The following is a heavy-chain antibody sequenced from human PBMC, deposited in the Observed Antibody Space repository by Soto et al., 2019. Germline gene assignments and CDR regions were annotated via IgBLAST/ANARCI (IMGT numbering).Heavy chain of an antibody. V-gene: IGHV3-49*03. CDR1: GFTLGDYA. J-gene: IGHJ3*02. CDR2: IRSKAYGGTT. D-gene: IGHD2-8*01. Sequence: GGSLRLSCTASGFTLGDYAMSWFRQAPGKGLEWVVFIRSKAYGGTTEYAASVKGRFTMSRDDSKSIAYLQMNSLITEDTAVYYCTRAAGVCHMLYYSCAFDNWGQGTMVTVSS. CDR3: TRAAGVCHMLYYSCAFDN.